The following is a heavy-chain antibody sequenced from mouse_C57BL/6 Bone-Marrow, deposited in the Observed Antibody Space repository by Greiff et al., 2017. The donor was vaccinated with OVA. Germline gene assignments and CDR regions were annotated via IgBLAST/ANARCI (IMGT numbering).Heavy chain of an antibody. CDR1: GFNIKDDY. CDR3: TTGYYGSRGDY. D-gene: IGHD1-1*01. Sequence: VQLQQSGAELVRPGASVKLSCTASGFNIKDDYMHWVKQRPEQGLEWIGWIDPENGDTEYASKFQGKATITADTSSNPAYLQLSSLTAEDTAVYYCTTGYYGSRGDYWGQGTTLTVSS. CDR2: IDPENGDT. J-gene: IGHJ2*01. V-gene: IGHV14-4*01.